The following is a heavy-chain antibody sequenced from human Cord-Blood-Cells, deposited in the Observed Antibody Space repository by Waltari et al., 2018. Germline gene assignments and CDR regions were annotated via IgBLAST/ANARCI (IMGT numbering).Heavy chain of an antibody. Sequence: QVQLVQSGAEVKKPGASVKVSCKASGYTFTSYAMHWVRQAPGQRLEWMGWINAGNGNTKYSQKFQGRVTITRDTSASTAYMELSSLRSEDTAVYYCATHYGSGSYYFDYWGQGTLVTVSS. CDR1: GYTFTSYA. CDR2: INAGNGNT. J-gene: IGHJ4*02. D-gene: IGHD3-10*01. CDR3: ATHYGSGSYYFDY. V-gene: IGHV1-3*01.